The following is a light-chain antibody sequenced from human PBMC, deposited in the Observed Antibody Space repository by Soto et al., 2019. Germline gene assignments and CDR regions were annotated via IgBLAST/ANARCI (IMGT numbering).Light chain of an antibody. CDR2: DAS. Sequence: PGGRATLSCRASQSISSYLAWYQQKPGQAPRLLIYDASNRATGIPARFSGSGSGTDFTLTISSLEPEDSAVYYCQQRSNWPLTFGPGAKVDIK. CDR3: QQRSNWPLT. V-gene: IGKV3-11*01. J-gene: IGKJ3*01. CDR1: QSISSY.